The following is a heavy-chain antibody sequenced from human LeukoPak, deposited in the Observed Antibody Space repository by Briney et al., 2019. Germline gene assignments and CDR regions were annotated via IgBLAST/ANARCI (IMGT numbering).Heavy chain of an antibody. CDR2: IYHSGST. J-gene: IGHJ5*02. Sequence: SETLSLTCAVSGYSISGGYYWGWIRQPPGKGLEWIGSIYHSGSTYYNPSLKSRVTISVDTSKNQFSLKLSSVTAADTAVYYCARVVTTKQNWFDPWGQETLVTVSS. CDR1: GYSISGGYY. V-gene: IGHV4-38-2*01. D-gene: IGHD4-17*01. CDR3: ARVVTTKQNWFDP.